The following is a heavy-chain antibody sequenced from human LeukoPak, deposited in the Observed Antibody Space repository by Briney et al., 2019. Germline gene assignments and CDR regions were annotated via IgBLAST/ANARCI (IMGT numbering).Heavy chain of an antibody. V-gene: IGHV4-59*01. D-gene: IGHD3-10*01. CDR1: GGFISTYY. Sequence: SETLSLTCTVSGGFISTYYWSWIRQPPGKGLEWIGYIHRSGTTNYNPSLKSRVTISIDTSKNQFSLKLSSVTAADTAVYYCAKDADSYGRHYFDYWGQGTLVTVSS. CDR3: AKDADSYGRHYFDY. J-gene: IGHJ4*02. CDR2: IHRSGTT.